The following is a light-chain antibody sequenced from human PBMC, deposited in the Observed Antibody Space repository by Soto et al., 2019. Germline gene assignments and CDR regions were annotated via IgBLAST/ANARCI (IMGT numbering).Light chain of an antibody. CDR1: HGISSA. CDR3: QPFNSYPRT. Sequence: AIQLPQSPSSLSASVGDRFTITCRASHGISSALAWYQQNPGKAPKLLIDDASSLESGVPSRFSGSGSGTVFTLTISSLQPVDVAQYDCQPFNSYPRTFGKGTKLEIK. CDR2: DAS. V-gene: IGKV1-13*02. J-gene: IGKJ2*02.